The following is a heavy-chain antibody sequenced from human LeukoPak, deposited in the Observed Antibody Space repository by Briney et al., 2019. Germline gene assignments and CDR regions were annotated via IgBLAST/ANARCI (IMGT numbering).Heavy chain of an antibody. D-gene: IGHD6-19*01. CDR3: ARDENSSVLYFQH. Sequence: ASVKVSCKASGYTFTGYYMHWVRQAPGQWLEWMGWINPNSGGTNYAQKFQGWVTMTRDTSISTAYMELSRLRSDDTAVYYCARDENSSVLYFQHWGQGTLVTVSS. CDR1: GYTFTGYY. CDR2: INPNSGGT. J-gene: IGHJ1*01. V-gene: IGHV1-2*04.